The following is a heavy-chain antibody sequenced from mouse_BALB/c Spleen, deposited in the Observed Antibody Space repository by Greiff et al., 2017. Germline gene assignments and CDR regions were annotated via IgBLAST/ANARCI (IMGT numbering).Heavy chain of an antibody. V-gene: IGHV5-12-1*01. CDR2: ISSGGGST. D-gene: IGHD2-3*01. Sequence: EVQLVESGGGLVKPGGSLKLSCAASGFAFSSYDMSWVRQTPEKRLEWVAYISSGGGSTYYPDTVKGRFTISRDNAKNTLYLQMSSLKSEDTAMYYCARRAYDGFAMDYWGQGTSVTVSS. CDR3: ARRAYDGFAMDY. J-gene: IGHJ4*01. CDR1: GFAFSSYD.